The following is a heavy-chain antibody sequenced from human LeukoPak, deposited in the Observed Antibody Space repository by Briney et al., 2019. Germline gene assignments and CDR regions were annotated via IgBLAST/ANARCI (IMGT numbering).Heavy chain of an antibody. V-gene: IGHV3-23*01. J-gene: IGHJ4*02. D-gene: IGHD3-22*01. CDR3: AKSLPNYYDSSGYSGFDY. Sequence: GGSLRLSCAASGFTFSSYAMSWVRQAPGKGLDWVSAISGSGGSTYYADSVKGRFTISRDNSKNTLYLQMNSLRAEDTAVYYCAKSLPNYYDSSGYSGFDYWGQGTLVTVSS. CDR1: GFTFSSYA. CDR2: ISGSGGST.